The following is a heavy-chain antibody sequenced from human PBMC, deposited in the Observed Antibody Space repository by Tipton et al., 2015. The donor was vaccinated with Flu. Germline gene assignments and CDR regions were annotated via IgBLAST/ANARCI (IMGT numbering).Heavy chain of an antibody. D-gene: IGHD4-23*01. J-gene: IGHJ5*02. Sequence: QVQLVQSGAEVKKPGASVKVSCKASGYTFTSYGISWVRQAPGQGLEWMGWISAYNGNTNYAQKLQGRVTMTTDTSTSTAYMELRSLRSDDTAVYYCARDPNYGGTELTWYNWFDPWGQGTLVTVSS. CDR2: ISAYNGNT. CDR1: GYTFTSYG. CDR3: ARDPNYGGTELTWYNWFDP. V-gene: IGHV1-18*01.